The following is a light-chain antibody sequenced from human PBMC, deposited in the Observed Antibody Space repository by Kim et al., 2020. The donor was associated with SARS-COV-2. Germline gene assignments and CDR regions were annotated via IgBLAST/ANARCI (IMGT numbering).Light chain of an antibody. Sequence: LSPGESAPLSCRASQSVSSSLAWYQQKPGQAPSLLIYDASNRATGIPARFSGSGSGTDFTLTISSLEPEDFAVYYCQQRSNWPITFGQGTRLEIK. CDR1: QSVSSS. CDR3: QQRSNWPIT. CDR2: DAS. V-gene: IGKV3-11*01. J-gene: IGKJ5*01.